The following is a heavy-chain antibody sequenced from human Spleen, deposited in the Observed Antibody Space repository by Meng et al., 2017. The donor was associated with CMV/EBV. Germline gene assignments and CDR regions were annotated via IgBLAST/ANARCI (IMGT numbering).Heavy chain of an antibody. J-gene: IGHJ5*02. CDR1: GYTFTGYY. CDR3: ARDPGHNTISELFAP. D-gene: IGHD1-14*01. Sequence: ASVKVSCKASGYTFTGYYMHWVRQAPGQGLEWMGWIGPHDGNTNYAQKFQGRVTMTADTSTSIAYMELRSLRSDDTAVYYCARDPGHNTISELFAPWGQGTLVTVSS. CDR2: IGPHDGNT. V-gene: IGHV1-18*04.